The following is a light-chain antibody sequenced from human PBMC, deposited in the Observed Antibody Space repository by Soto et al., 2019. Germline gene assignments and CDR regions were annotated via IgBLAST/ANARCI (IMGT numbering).Light chain of an antibody. CDR3: ASYGGRDDMI. Sequence: QSALTQPPSASGSPGQSVTISSTGTSSDVGGYARVSWFQQHPGKAPKLIMYGVTHRISGVPYRFSGSKSGNKASLTVSGRQAEDEADYYCASYGGRDDMIFGGGTKLTFL. V-gene: IGLV2-8*01. J-gene: IGLJ2*01. CDR1: SSDVGGYAR. CDR2: GVT.